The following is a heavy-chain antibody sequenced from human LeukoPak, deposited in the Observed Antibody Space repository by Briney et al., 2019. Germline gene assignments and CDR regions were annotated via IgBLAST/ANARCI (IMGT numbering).Heavy chain of an antibody. CDR3: ARSYCSGGSCYGERYGMDV. D-gene: IGHD2-15*01. CDR1: GGTFSSYA. J-gene: IGHJ6*02. CDR2: IIPILGIA. Sequence: SVKVSCKASGGTFSSYAISWVRQAPGQGLEWMGRIIPILGIANYAQKFQGRVTITADKSTSTAYMELSSLRSEDTAVYYCARSYCSGGSCYGERYGMDVWGQGTTVTVSS. V-gene: IGHV1-69*04.